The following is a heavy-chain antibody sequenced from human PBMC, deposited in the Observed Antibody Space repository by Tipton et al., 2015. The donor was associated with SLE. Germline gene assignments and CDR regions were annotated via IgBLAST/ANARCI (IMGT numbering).Heavy chain of an antibody. CDR3: AKDRLDSSGYFAS. Sequence: RSLRLSCAASGFTFSRYNMHWVRQAPGKGLEWVSNIWYDATDKQYADSVKGRFTISRDNSKNTLYLQMNSLTVEDTAVYYCAKDRLDSSGYFASWGQGTLVTVSS. CDR1: GFTFSRYN. CDR2: IWYDATDK. D-gene: IGHD3-22*01. V-gene: IGHV3-33*06. J-gene: IGHJ4*02.